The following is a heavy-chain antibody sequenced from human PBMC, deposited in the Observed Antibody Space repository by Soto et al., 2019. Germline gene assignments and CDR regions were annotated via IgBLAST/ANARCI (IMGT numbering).Heavy chain of an antibody. CDR2: INWNGGST. Sequence: PGGSLRLSCAASGFTFDDYGMSWVRQAPGKGLEWVSGINWNGGSTGYADSVKGRFTVSRDNSKNTLYLQMNSLRAEDTAVYNCAKEPVGPDWYFDLWGRGTLVTVSS. CDR3: AKEPVGPDWYFDL. CDR1: GFTFDDYG. J-gene: IGHJ2*01. V-gene: IGHV3-20*01.